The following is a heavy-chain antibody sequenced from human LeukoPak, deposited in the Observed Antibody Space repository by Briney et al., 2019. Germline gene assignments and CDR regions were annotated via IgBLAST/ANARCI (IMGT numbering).Heavy chain of an antibody. Sequence: SETLSLTCTVSGGSISSSSYYWGWIRQPPGKGLEWIGSIYYSGSTYYNPSLKRRVTISVDTSKNQFSLKLSSVTAADTAVYYCARSAADYYDSSGPPRWFDPWGQGTLVTVSS. J-gene: IGHJ5*02. V-gene: IGHV4-39*01. CDR2: IYYSGST. CDR1: GGSISSSSYY. CDR3: ARSAADYYDSSGPPRWFDP. D-gene: IGHD3-22*01.